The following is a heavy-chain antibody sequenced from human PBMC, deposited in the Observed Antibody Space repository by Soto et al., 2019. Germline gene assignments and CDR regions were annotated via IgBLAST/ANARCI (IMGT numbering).Heavy chain of an antibody. CDR1: GYTFTSYS. V-gene: IGHV1-46*01. Sequence: ASVKVSCKASGYTFTSYSMHWVRQAPGQGLEWMGIINPSSGRTSYAQNFQGRVTMTRDTSTSTVYMELSSLRSEDTAVYYCARGPPIVVVPAAIPSYYYYYGMDVWGQGTTVTVSS. CDR3: ARGPPIVVVPAAIPSYYYYYGMDV. D-gene: IGHD2-2*02. CDR2: INPSSGRT. J-gene: IGHJ6*02.